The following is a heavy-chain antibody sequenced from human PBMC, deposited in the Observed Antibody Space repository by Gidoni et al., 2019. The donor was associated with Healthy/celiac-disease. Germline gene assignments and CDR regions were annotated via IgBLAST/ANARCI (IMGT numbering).Heavy chain of an antibody. CDR3: ARDRFYIDPDAFDI. Sequence: EVQLVESGGGLVQPGGSLRLSCAASGFTFSSYWMSWVRQAPGKGLEWVANIKQDGSEKYYVDSVKGRFTISRDNAKNSLYLQMNSLRAEDTAVYYCARDRFYIDPDAFDIWGQGTMVTVSS. J-gene: IGHJ3*02. D-gene: IGHD3-9*01. CDR2: IKQDGSEK. V-gene: IGHV3-7*01. CDR1: GFTFSSYW.